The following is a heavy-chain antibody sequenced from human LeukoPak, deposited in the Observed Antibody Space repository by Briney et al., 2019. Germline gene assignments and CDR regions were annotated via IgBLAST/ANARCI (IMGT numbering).Heavy chain of an antibody. J-gene: IGHJ3*02. CDR1: GFTFSDYY. CDR3: AKDRGEMTPLDAFDI. D-gene: IGHD3-10*01. Sequence: PGGSLRLSCAASGFTFSDYYMSWIRQAPGKGLEWVSLIYSGGSTYYTDSVKGRFTISRDNSKNTLYLQMNSLRAEDTAVYYCAKDRGEMTPLDAFDIWGQGTMVTVSS. CDR2: IYSGGST. V-gene: IGHV3-66*01.